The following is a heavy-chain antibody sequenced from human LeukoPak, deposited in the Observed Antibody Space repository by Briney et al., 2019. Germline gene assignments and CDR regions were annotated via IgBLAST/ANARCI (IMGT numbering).Heavy chain of an antibody. CDR2: INHSGST. V-gene: IGHV4-34*01. D-gene: IGHD6-19*01. CDR3: AREGWYDAFDI. Sequence: SETLSLTCAVYGGSFSGYYWSWIRQPPGKGLGWIGEINHSGSTNYNPSLKSRVTISVDTSKNQFSLKLSSVTAADTAVYYCAREGWYDAFDIWGQGTMVTVSS. J-gene: IGHJ3*02. CDR1: GGSFSGYY.